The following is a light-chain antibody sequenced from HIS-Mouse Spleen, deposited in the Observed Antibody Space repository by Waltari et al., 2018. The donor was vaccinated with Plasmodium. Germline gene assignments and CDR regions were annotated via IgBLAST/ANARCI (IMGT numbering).Light chain of an antibody. CDR1: QSISSY. CDR3: QQYYSTPWT. V-gene: IGKV4-1*01. CDR2: WAS. Sequence: DIQMTQPPSSLSASVGDRVTITCRASQSISSYLNWYQQKPGQPPKLLIYWASTRESGVPDRFSGSGSGTDFTLTISSLQAEDVAVYYCQQYYSTPWTFGQGTKVEIK. J-gene: IGKJ1*01.